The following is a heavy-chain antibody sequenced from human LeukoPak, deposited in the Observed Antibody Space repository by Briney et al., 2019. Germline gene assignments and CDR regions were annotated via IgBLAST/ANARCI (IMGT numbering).Heavy chain of an antibody. J-gene: IGHJ6*02. D-gene: IGHD3-16*02. CDR3: ARLIESTSGYYYYGMDV. V-gene: IGHV5-10-1*01. CDR1: GYSFTSYW. CDR2: IDPSDSYT. Sequence: GESLKVSCKGSGYSFTSYWISWVRQMPGKGLEWMGRIDPSDSYTNYSPSFQGHVTISADKSISTAYLQWSSLKASDTAMYYCARLIESTSGYYYYGMDVRGQGTTVTVSS.